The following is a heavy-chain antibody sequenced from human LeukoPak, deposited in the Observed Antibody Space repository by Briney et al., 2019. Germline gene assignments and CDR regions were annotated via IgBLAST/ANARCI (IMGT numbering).Heavy chain of an antibody. D-gene: IGHD3-16*01. CDR2: ISSISHYI. J-gene: IGHJ4*02. CDR1: GFTFRAYS. Sequence: GGSLRLSCAASGFTFRAYSMNWVRQAPGKGLEWVSTISSISHYIYYADSVKGRFTISRDNARNSLYLQMNSLRAEDTAVYYCARGENTYIDYWGQGTLVTVSS. CDR3: ARGENTYIDY. V-gene: IGHV3-21*01.